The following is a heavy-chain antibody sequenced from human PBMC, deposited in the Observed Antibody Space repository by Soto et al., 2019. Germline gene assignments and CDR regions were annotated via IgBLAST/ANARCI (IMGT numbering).Heavy chain of an antibody. Sequence: PGGSLRLSCAASGFTFSSYGMHWVRQAPGKGLEWVAVISYDGSNKYYADSVKGRFTISRDNSKNTLYLQMNSLRAEDTAVYYCAKGADSYYYDSSGYSFDYWGQGTLVTVSS. V-gene: IGHV3-30*18. CDR3: AKGADSYYYDSSGYSFDY. D-gene: IGHD3-22*01. CDR2: ISYDGSNK. CDR1: GFTFSSYG. J-gene: IGHJ4*02.